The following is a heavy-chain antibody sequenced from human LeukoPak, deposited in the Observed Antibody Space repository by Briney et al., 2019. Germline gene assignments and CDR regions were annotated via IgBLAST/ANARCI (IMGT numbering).Heavy chain of an antibody. CDR2: ISSSSIYI. CDR3: AMDSYGPDDY. D-gene: IGHD5-18*01. J-gene: IGHJ4*02. CDR1: GFTFSRNS. V-gene: IGHV3-21*01. Sequence: GGSLRLSCAASGFTFSRNSMNWVRQAPGKGLEWVSSISSSSIYIYYADSVKGRFTISRDNAKNSVYLQMNSLRGEDTGVYYCAMDSYGPDDYWGQGTLVTVSS.